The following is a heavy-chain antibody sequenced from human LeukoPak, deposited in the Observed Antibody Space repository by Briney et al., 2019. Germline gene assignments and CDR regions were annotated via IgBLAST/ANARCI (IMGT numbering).Heavy chain of an antibody. J-gene: IGHJ6*02. V-gene: IGHV4-61*02. CDR3: ARETQYCSGGSCYDYYYYYGMDV. CDR1: RGSLSRGIYY. Sequence: PSQTLSLTRTVSRGSLSRGIYYWRWPRQPAGEGLEWNGCIFTSGKNIYHPPLKSRVTISVDTSKNQSSLKLSSVTAADTAVYYCARETQYCSGGSCYDYYYYYGMDVWGQGTTVTVSS. CDR2: IFTSGKN. D-gene: IGHD2-15*01.